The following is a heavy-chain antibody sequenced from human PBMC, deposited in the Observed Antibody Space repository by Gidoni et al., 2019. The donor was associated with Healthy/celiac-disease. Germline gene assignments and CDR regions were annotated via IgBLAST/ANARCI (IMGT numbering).Heavy chain of an antibody. CDR1: GFTVSSNY. V-gene: IGHV3-53*01. CDR3: AISSSGWFYFDY. J-gene: IGHJ4*02. D-gene: IGHD6-19*01. Sequence: EVQLVESGGGLIQPGGSLRLACAASGFTVSSNYMGWVRQAPGKGLEWVSVIYSGGSTYYADSVKGRFTISRDNSKNTLYLQMNSLRAEDTAVYYCAISSSGWFYFDYWGQGTLVTVSS. CDR2: IYSGGST.